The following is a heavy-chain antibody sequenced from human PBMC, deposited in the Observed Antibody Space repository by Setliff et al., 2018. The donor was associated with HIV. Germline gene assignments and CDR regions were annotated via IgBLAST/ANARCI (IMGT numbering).Heavy chain of an antibody. Sequence: ASVKVSCKASGYTFTGYYMHWVRQAPGQGLEWMGWINPNSGGTNYAQKFQGRVTMTRDTSINTAYVELNSLKSDDTAVYYCARDYLHVFDIWGQGTMVTVSS. CDR3: ARDYLHVFDI. J-gene: IGHJ3*02. CDR1: GYTFTGYY. V-gene: IGHV1-2*02. CDR2: INPNSGGT.